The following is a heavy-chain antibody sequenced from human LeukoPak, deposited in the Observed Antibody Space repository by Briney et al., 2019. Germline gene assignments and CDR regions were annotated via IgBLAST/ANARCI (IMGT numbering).Heavy chain of an antibody. CDR2: INHSGST. V-gene: IGHV4-34*01. J-gene: IGHJ4*02. CDR1: GGSFSGYY. CDR3: ARVDYGGNSGDY. Sequence: SETLSLTCAVYGGSFSGYYWSWIRQPPGKGLEWIGEINHSGSTNYNPSLKSRVTISVDTSKNQFSLKLSSVTVADTAVYYCARVDYGGNSGDYWGQGTLVTVSS. D-gene: IGHD4-23*01.